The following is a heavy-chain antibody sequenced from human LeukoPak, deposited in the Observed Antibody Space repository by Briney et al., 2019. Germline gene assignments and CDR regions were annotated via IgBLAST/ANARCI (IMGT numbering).Heavy chain of an antibody. CDR2: ISGSGGSK. J-gene: IGHJ4*02. Sequence: GGSLRLSCAASGFTFSSYAMSWVRQAPGKGLESVSAISGSGGSKYYADSVKGRFTISRDNSKNTLDLQMNSLRAEDTAVYYFVNYDGKYAFEYWGQGTLVTVSS. D-gene: IGHD3-3*01. CDR3: VNYDGKYAFEY. V-gene: IGHV3-23*01. CDR1: GFTFSSYA.